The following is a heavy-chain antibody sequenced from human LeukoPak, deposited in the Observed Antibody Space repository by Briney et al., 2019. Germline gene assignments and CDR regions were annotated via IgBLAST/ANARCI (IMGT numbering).Heavy chain of an antibody. CDR3: ARDYGSRLLFDF. J-gene: IGHJ4*02. CDR1: GYIFTTYG. V-gene: IGHV1-18*01. CDR2: ISPYNGNT. D-gene: IGHD6-13*01. Sequence: WASVKVSCTASGYIFTTYGISWVRQAPGQGLEWMGWISPYNGNTNYAQKLQGRVTMTTDTSTSTAYMELRSLRSDDTAVYYCARDYGSRLLFDFWGQGTLVTVSS.